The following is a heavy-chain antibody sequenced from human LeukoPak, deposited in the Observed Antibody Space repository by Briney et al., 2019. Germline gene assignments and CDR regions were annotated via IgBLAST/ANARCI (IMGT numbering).Heavy chain of an antibody. J-gene: IGHJ4*02. V-gene: IGHV4-34*01. CDR1: GGSFSGYY. CDR2: INHSGST. Sequence: SETLSLTCAVYGGSFSGYYWSWIRQPPGKGLEWIGEINHSGSTNYNPSLKSRVTISVDTSKNQFSLKLSSVTAADTAVYYCARHRWELRALDYWGQGTLVTVSS. D-gene: IGHD1-26*01. CDR3: ARHRWELRALDY.